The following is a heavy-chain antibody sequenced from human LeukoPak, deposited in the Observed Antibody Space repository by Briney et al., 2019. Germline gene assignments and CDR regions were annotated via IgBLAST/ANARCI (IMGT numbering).Heavy chain of an antibody. CDR3: ARDRFSGYPRRDFDY. CDR2: ISSRGSTI. V-gene: IGHV3-11*01. CDR1: GFAFSDYY. D-gene: IGHD3-22*01. Sequence: AGGSLRLSCAASGFAFSDYYMSWIRQAPGKGLEWVSYISSRGSTIYYADSVKGRFTISRDNAKNSLYLQMNSLRAEDTAVYYCARDRFSGYPRRDFDYWGQGTLVTVSS. J-gene: IGHJ4*02.